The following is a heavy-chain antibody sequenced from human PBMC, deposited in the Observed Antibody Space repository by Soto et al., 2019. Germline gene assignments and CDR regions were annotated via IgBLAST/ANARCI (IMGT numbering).Heavy chain of an antibody. CDR1: GGSISSYY. Sequence: SETLSLTCTVSGGSISSYYWSWLRQPPGKGLEWIGYIYYSGSTNYNPSLKSRVTISVDTSKNQFSLKLSSVTAADTAVYYCARDIIAAAETRGFGYYYYYVMEVSGQGTTAT. CDR2: IYYSGST. D-gene: IGHD6-13*01. J-gene: IGHJ6*02. V-gene: IGHV4-59*01. CDR3: ARDIIAAAETRGFGYYYYYVMEV.